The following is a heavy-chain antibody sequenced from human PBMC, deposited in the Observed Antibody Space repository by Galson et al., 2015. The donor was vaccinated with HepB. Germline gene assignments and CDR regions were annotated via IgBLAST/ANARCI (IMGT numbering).Heavy chain of an antibody. CDR2: ISYDGSNK. D-gene: IGHD3-22*01. Sequence: SLRLSCAASGFTFSSYAMHWVRQAPGKGLEWVAVISYDGSNKYYADSVKGRFTISRDNSKNTLYLQMNSLRAEDTAVYYCARDFGVGYYYDSSGYYPPTGYFDLWGRGTLVTVSS. CDR3: ARDFGVGYYYDSSGYYPPTGYFDL. CDR1: GFTFSSYA. V-gene: IGHV3-30-3*01. J-gene: IGHJ2*01.